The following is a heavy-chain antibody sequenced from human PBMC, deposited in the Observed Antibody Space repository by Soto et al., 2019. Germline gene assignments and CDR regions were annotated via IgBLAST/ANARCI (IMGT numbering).Heavy chain of an antibody. CDR1: GFTFSSYW. D-gene: IGHD3-10*01. Sequence: GGSLRLSCAASGFTFSSYWMHWVRQAPGKGLVWVSRINSDGSSTSYADSVKGRFTISRDNAKNTLYLQMNSLRAEGTAVYYCARGMVRGVIIPYYYYGMDVWGQGTTVTVSS. J-gene: IGHJ6*02. V-gene: IGHV3-74*01. CDR2: INSDGSST. CDR3: ARGMVRGVIIPYYYYGMDV.